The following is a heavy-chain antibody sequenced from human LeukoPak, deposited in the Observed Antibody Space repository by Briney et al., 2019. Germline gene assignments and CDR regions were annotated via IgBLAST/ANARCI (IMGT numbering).Heavy chain of an antibody. CDR2: INHSGST. CDR3: ASRPLYYYDSSGYPPEYYFDY. D-gene: IGHD3-22*01. J-gene: IGHJ4*02. V-gene: IGHV4-34*01. Sequence: PSETLSLTCAVYGGSFSGYYWSWIRQPPGKGLEWIGEINHSGSTNYNPSLKSRVTISVDTSKNQFSLKLSAVTAADTAVYYCASRPLYYYDSSGYPPEYYFDYWGQGTLVTVSS. CDR1: GGSFSGYY.